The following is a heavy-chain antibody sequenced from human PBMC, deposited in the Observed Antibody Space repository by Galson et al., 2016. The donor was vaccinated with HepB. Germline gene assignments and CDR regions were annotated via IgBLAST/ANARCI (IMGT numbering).Heavy chain of an antibody. V-gene: IGHV3-21*01. CDR1: GFTFSTYS. CDR2: ISITSGYK. J-gene: IGHJ4*02. D-gene: IGHD6-19*01. CDR3: ARAIAVADPFDY. Sequence: SLRLSCAASGFTFSTYSMNWVRQAPGKGLEWVSFISITSGYKYYADSVKGRFTISRDNSKNTLHLQMNSLRAEDTAVYYCARAIAVADPFDYWGQGTLVTVSS.